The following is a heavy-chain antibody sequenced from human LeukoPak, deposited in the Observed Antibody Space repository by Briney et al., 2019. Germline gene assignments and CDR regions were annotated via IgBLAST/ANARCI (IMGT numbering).Heavy chain of an antibody. CDR3: ARNSRDGYNKFDY. CDR1: GGSISSYY. Sequence: SETLSLXCTVSGGSISSYYWSWIRQPPGKGLEWIGYIYYTGSTNYNPSLKSRVTISVDTSKNQFSLKLSSVTATDTAVYYCARNSRDGYNKFDYWGQGTLVTVSS. J-gene: IGHJ4*02. D-gene: IGHD5-24*01. V-gene: IGHV4-59*01. CDR2: IYYTGST.